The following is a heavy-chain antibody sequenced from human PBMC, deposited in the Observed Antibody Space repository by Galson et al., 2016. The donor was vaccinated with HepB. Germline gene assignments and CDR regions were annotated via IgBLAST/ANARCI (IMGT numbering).Heavy chain of an antibody. CDR3: ARDTFRGMFDP. Sequence: SVKVSCKASGYTFTNFAMHWVRQAPGQRLEWMGGINAGNGNTKYSQNLQGRVTITRDTAARTRYMELSSLRSEDTAVYYCARDTFRGMFDPWGQGTLVTVSS. V-gene: IGHV1-3*01. CDR2: INAGNGNT. J-gene: IGHJ5*02. D-gene: IGHD2/OR15-2a*01. CDR1: GYTFTNFA.